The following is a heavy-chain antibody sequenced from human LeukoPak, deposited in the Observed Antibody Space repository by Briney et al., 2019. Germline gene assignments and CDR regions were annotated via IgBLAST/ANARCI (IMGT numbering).Heavy chain of an antibody. CDR3: AGGVLRYFDWLPQDYYYYGMDV. CDR1: GFTFDDYA. CDR2: ISSSGSTI. Sequence: GGSLRLSCAASGFTFDDYAMHWVRQAPGKGLEWVSYISSSGSTIYYADSVKGRFTISRDNAKNSLYLQMNSLRAEGTAVYYCAGGVLRYFDWLPQDYYYYGMDVWGQGTTVTVSS. D-gene: IGHD3-9*01. V-gene: IGHV3-11*01. J-gene: IGHJ6*02.